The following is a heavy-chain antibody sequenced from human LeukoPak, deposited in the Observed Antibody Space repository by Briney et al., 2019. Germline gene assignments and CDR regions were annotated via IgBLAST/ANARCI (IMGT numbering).Heavy chain of an antibody. J-gene: IGHJ3*02. CDR3: ARGGRGSAAVVAPRSFDI. CDR2: INQIESER. Sequence: PGGSLRLSCAASGFTFSSYWMSWVRQAPGKGLEWVANINQIESERYYVDFVKGRFIISRDISKNTLYLQMNSLRAEDSALYYCARGGRGSAAVVAPRSFDIWGQGTMVTVSS. D-gene: IGHD3-22*01. CDR1: GFTFSSYW. V-gene: IGHV3-7*03.